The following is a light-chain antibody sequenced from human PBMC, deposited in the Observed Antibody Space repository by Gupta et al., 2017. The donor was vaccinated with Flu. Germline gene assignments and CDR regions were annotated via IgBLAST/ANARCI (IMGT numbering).Light chain of an antibody. J-gene: IGLJ3*02. CDR3: YSAADNIGV. CDR2: KDS. V-gene: IGLV3-27*01. Sequence: SYELTQPSSVSVSPGQTARITCSGDVLAKKYARWFQQKPGQAPVLVIYKDSERPSGIPERFSGSSSGTTVTLTISGAQVEDDADYYCYSAADNIGVFGGGTKLTVL. CDR1: VLAKKY.